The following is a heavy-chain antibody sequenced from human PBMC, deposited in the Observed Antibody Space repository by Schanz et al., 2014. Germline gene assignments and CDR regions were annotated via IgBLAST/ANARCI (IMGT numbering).Heavy chain of an antibody. V-gene: IGHV1-2*02. CDR1: GYVFTAYY. CDR3: ARDVGRPGHFWYFDF. J-gene: IGHJ2*01. CDR2: TNPNGGA. D-gene: IGHD1-1*01. Sequence: QGHLVQSGAEVKEPGASVQVSCKASGYVFTAYYMHWVRQAPGQGLEWMGVTNPNGGAEFAQKFQGRISMTRDTSTTTFYMELSSLTSDDTAVYFCARDVGRPGHFWYFDFWGRGTLVTVSS.